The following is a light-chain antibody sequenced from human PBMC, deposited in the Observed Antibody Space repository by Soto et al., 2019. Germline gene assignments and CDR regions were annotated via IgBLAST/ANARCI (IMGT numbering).Light chain of an antibody. J-gene: IGKJ1*01. CDR2: AAS. Sequence: DIQMTQSPSSVSASVGDRVTITCRASQGISSWLAWYPQKPGKAPKLLIYAASSLKSGVPSRFSGSGSGTDCTLTVSSLQPEDFATYYWQQANSFPRTFGQGTKVEIK. CDR1: QGISSW. V-gene: IGKV1-12*01. CDR3: QQANSFPRT.